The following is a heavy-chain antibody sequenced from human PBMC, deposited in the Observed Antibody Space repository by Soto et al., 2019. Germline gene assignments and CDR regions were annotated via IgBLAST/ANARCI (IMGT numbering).Heavy chain of an antibody. J-gene: IGHJ2*01. Sequence: QVQLVQSGAEVKKPGSSVKVSCKASGGTFNSYALTWVRQAPGHGLEWMGGIIPIFRSTNYAQKFQGRVTITANRATSTAYMELSSLRSDDTAVYYCERVLHPPYGSGWCSLDWYFDRWGRGTVVTVTS. V-gene: IGHV1-69*06. CDR2: IIPIFRST. CDR1: GGTFNSYA. CDR3: ERVLHPPYGSGWCSLDWYFDR. D-gene: IGHD6-19*01.